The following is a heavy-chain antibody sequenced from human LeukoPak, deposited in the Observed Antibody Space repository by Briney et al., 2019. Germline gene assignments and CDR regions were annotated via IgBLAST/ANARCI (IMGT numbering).Heavy chain of an antibody. Sequence: ASVKVSCKASGYTFTGYYMHWVRQAPGQGLEWMGWINPNSGGTNYAQKFQGRVTMTRDTSISTAYMELSRLRSDDTAVYYCARDLFYYDSSGYYYMEDYWGQGTLVTVSS. V-gene: IGHV1-2*02. J-gene: IGHJ4*02. CDR2: INPNSGGT. CDR3: ARDLFYYDSSGYYYMEDY. D-gene: IGHD3-22*01. CDR1: GYTFTGYY.